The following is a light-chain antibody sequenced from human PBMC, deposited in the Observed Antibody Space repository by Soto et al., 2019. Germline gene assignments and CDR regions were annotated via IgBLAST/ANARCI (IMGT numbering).Light chain of an antibody. J-gene: IGKJ4*01. CDR1: QSVNSY. V-gene: IGKV3-11*01. CDR3: QQRSNWPPLT. CDR2: DAS. Sequence: EIVLTQSPTTLSLSPGERATLSCRASQSVNSYLAWYRQKPGQAPRLLIYDASIRATGIPARFSGSGSGTDFTLTISSLEPEDFAVYYCQQRSNWPPLTFGGGTKVEIK.